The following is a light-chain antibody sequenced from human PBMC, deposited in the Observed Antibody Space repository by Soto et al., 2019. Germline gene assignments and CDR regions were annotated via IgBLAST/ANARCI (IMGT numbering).Light chain of an antibody. Sequence: QSALTQPASVSGSPGQSITISCTGTSSDFGGYNYVPWYQQHPGKAPKLMIYDVSNRPSGVSNRFSGSKSGNTASLTISGLQAEDEADYYCSSYTSSSTPGVFGTGTKVTVL. CDR3: SSYTSSSTPGV. V-gene: IGLV2-14*01. J-gene: IGLJ1*01. CDR2: DVS. CDR1: SSDFGGYNY.